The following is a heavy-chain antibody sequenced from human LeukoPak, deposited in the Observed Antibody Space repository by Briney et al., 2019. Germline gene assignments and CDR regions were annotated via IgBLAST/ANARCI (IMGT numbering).Heavy chain of an antibody. D-gene: IGHD1-26*01. CDR2: INHSGST. CDR3: ARGPGATRTLDY. CDR1: GGSFSGYY. J-gene: IGHJ4*02. Sequence: SETLSLTCAVYGGSFSGYYWSWIRQPPGKGLEWIGEINHSGSTNYNPSLKSRVTISVDTSKNQFSLKLSSVTAADTAVYYCARGPGATRTLDYWGQGTLVTVPS. V-gene: IGHV4-34*01.